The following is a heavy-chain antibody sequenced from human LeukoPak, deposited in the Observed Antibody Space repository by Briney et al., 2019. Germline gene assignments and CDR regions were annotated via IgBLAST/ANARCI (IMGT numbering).Heavy chain of an antibody. CDR2: INHSGST. CDR1: GGSFSGYY. V-gene: IGHV4-34*01. D-gene: IGHD3-10*01. Sequence: SETLSLTCAVYGGSFSGYYWSWIRQPPGKGLEWIGEINHSGSTNYNPSLKSRVTISVDTSKNQFSLKVSSVTAADTAVYYCARGGEEFGELLDNWFDPWGQGTLVTVSS. CDR3: ARGGEEFGELLDNWFDP. J-gene: IGHJ5*02.